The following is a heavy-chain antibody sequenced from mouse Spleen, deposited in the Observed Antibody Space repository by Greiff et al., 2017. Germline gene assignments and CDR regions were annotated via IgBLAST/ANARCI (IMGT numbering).Heavy chain of an antibody. V-gene: IGHV3-6*01. J-gene: IGHJ3*01. CDR1: GYSITSGYY. Sequence: EVQLQQSGPGLVKPSQSLSLTCSVTGYSITSGYYWNWIRQFPGNKLEWMGYISYDGSNNYNPSLKNRISITRDTSKNQFFLKLNSVTTEDTATYYCARESGRGFAYWGQGTLVTVSA. CDR2: ISYDGSN. CDR3: ARESGRGFAY.